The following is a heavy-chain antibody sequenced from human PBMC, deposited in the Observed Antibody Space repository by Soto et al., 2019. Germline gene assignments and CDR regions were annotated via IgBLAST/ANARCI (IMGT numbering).Heavy chain of an antibody. CDR2: ISYDGSNK. D-gene: IGHD2-2*01. CDR1: GFTFSSYA. V-gene: IGHV3-30-3*01. J-gene: IGHJ6*02. CDR3: AREVVPAAISYYYYGMDV. Sequence: QVQLVESGGGVVQPGRSLRLSCAASGFTFSSYAMHWVRQAPGKGLEWVAVISYDGSNKYYADSVKGRFTISRDNPKNTLYLQMNSLRAEDTAVYYCAREVVPAAISYYYYGMDVWGQGTTVTVSS.